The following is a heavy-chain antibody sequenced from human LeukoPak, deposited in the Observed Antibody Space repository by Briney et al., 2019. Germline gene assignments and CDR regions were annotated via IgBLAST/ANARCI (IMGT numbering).Heavy chain of an antibody. V-gene: IGHV1-69*13. CDR3: ASGGWFGDLLNAFDM. CDR2: IIPVFHRT. CDR1: GGTFNSYA. D-gene: IGHD3-10*01. Sequence: GASVKVSCKASGGTFNSYAFSWVRQAPGQGLEWMGGIIPVFHRTEYAQKFQGRVTITADESTSYVYMEMSSLRSEDTALYYCASGGWFGDLLNAFDMWGQGTMVIVSS. J-gene: IGHJ3*02.